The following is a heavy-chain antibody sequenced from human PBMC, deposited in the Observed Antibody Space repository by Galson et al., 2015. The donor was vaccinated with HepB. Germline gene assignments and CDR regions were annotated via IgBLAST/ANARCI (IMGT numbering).Heavy chain of an antibody. D-gene: IGHD3-9*01. CDR3: ARVFLIYDKIYWYFDL. CDR2: ISSSSSTI. Sequence: SLRLSCAASGFTFSSYSMNWVRQAPEKGLEWVSYISSSSSTIYYADSVKGRFTISRDNAKNSLYLQMNSLRAEDTAVYYCARVFLIYDKIYWYFDLWGRGTLVTVSS. J-gene: IGHJ2*01. V-gene: IGHV3-48*04. CDR1: GFTFSSYS.